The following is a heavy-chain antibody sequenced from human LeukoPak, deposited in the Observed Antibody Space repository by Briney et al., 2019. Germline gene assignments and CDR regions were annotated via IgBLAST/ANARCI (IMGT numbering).Heavy chain of an antibody. CDR2: ISGSGGST. J-gene: IGHJ4*02. D-gene: IGHD3-10*01. CDR3: GKDLGYYGSITYFDY. CDR1: GFTFSSYA. V-gene: IGHV3-23*01. Sequence: GGSLRLSCAASGFTFSSYAMSWVRQAPGKGLEWVSAISGSGGSTYYADSVKGRFTISRDNSKNTLYLQMNSLRAEDTAVYYCGKDLGYYGSITYFDYWGQGTLVTVSS.